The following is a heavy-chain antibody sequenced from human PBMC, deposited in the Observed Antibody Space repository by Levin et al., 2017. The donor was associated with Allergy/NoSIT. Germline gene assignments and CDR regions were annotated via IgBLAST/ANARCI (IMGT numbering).Heavy chain of an antibody. V-gene: IGHV3-66*01. CDR3: ASRPGAAAGPLDY. Sequence: GGSLRLSCSASGLTVSSNYMTWVRQAPGRGLELVSAIYSGGNTFNADSVKGRFTISRDNSKNTLYLQMNSLRVEDTAVYYCASRPGAAAGPLDYWGQGTLVTVSS. CDR2: IYSGGNT. D-gene: IGHD6-13*01. J-gene: IGHJ4*02. CDR1: GLTVSSNY.